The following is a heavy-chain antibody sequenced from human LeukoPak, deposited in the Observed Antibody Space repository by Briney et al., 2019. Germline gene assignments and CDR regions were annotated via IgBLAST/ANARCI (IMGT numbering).Heavy chain of an antibody. CDR3: ARVRRYYDSGGYSQCFDY. Sequence: SETLSLTCTVSGGSISSYYWSWIRQPPGKGLEWIGYIYYSGSTNYNPSLKSRVTISVDTSKNQFSLKLSSVTAADTAVYYCARVRRYYDSGGYSQCFDYWGQGTLVTVSS. V-gene: IGHV4-59*01. CDR1: GGSISSYY. CDR2: IYYSGST. J-gene: IGHJ4*02. D-gene: IGHD3-22*01.